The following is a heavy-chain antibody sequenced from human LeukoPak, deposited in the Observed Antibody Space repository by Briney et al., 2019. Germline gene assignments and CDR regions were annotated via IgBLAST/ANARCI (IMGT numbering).Heavy chain of an antibody. D-gene: IGHD2-2*01. CDR1: GYTFTSYY. J-gene: IGHJ4*02. CDR3: ARDLWLNCSSTSCYAFRDHDY. CDR2: INPSGGST. V-gene: IGHV1-46*01. Sequence: GASVKVSCKASGYTFTSYYMHWVRQAPGQGLEWMGIINPSGGSTSYAQKFQGRVTMTRDTSTSTVYMELSRLRSDDTAVYYCARDLWLNCSSTSCYAFRDHDYWGQGTLVTVSS.